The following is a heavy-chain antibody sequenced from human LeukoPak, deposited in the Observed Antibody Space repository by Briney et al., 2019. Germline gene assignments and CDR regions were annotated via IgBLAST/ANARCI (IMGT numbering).Heavy chain of an antibody. CDR2: ISYDGSNK. CDR1: GFTFSSYG. J-gene: IGHJ4*02. D-gene: IGHD3-10*02. V-gene: IGHV3-30*18. CDR3: AKNKRPRIIPRFGELLSTHFDY. Sequence: GGSLRLSCAASGFTFSSYGMHWVRQAPGKGLEWVAVISYDGSNKYYADSVKGRFTISRDNSKNTLYLQMNSLRAEDTAVYYCAKNKRPRIIPRFGELLSTHFDYWGQGTLVTVSS.